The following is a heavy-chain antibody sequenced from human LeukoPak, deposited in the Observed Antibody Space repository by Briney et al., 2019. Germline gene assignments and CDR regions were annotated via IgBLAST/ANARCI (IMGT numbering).Heavy chain of an antibody. CDR3: ARDGGGSSHGFFRFDAFDI. CDR1: GFTFSSYW. D-gene: IGHD6-6*01. Sequence: QAGGSLRLSCAASGFTFSSYWMSWVRQAPGKGLEWVANIKQDGSEKYYVDSVKGRFTISRDNAKNSLYLQMNSLRAEDTALYYCARDGGGSSHGFFRFDAFDIWGQGTMVTVSS. CDR2: IKQDGSEK. J-gene: IGHJ3*02. V-gene: IGHV3-7*03.